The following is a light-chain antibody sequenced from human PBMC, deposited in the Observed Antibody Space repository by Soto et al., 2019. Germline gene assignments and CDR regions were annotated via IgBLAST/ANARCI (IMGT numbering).Light chain of an antibody. CDR3: QQSYNIPCT. J-gene: IGKJ3*01. CDR2: GGS. Sequence: DIQMTQSPSSLAASVGERVTITCRASQNIHSFLNWYQQKPGKAPQVLIYGGSALQSGVPSRFSGSGSGTEFTLTISSLQPEDFASYFCQQSYNIPCTFGPGTKVDNK. CDR1: QNIHSF. V-gene: IGKV1-39*01.